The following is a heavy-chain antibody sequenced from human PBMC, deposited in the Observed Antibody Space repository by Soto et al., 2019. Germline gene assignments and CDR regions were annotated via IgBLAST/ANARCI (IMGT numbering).Heavy chain of an antibody. CDR3: ARVGGYSSGPYFDY. J-gene: IGHJ4*02. CDR2: ISNDGNNK. Sequence: HPGGSLRLSCAASGFTFTSYAMHWVRQAPGEGLEWVAVISNDGNNKYYADSVKGRFTSSRDNSNNTLYLQMNSLRADDTAVYYCARVGGYSSGPYFDYWGKGXLVTVSS. D-gene: IGHD6-19*01. CDR1: GFTFTSYA. V-gene: IGHV3-30-3*01.